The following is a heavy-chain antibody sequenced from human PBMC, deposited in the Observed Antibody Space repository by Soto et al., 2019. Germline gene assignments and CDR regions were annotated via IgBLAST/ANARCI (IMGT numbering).Heavy chain of an antibody. Sequence: EVQLVESGGGLVQPGGSLRLSCAASGFTFSSYSMNWVRQAPGKGLEWVSYISSSSSTIYYADSVKGRFTISRDNAKNSLYLQMNSLRDEDTAVYYCARDAPSYDFWSGYYADYWGQGTLVTVSS. CDR3: ARDAPSYDFWSGYYADY. D-gene: IGHD3-3*01. J-gene: IGHJ4*02. V-gene: IGHV3-48*02. CDR2: ISSSSSTI. CDR1: GFTFSSYS.